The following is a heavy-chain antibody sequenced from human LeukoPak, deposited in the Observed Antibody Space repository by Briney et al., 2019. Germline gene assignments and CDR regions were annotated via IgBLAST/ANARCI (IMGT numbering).Heavy chain of an antibody. D-gene: IGHD3-22*01. V-gene: IGHV1-2*02. CDR2: INPDSGDT. J-gene: IGHJ4*02. CDR1: GYTFTDYY. CDR3: ARDSTLYYYDSSGLMAPFDY. Sequence: ASVKVSCTASGYTFTDYYMHWVRQAPGQGLQWMGWINPDSGDTKYAQKFQGRVTMTRDTSISTAYMELSRLRSDDTAVYYCARDSTLYYYDSSGLMAPFDYWGQGTLVTVSS.